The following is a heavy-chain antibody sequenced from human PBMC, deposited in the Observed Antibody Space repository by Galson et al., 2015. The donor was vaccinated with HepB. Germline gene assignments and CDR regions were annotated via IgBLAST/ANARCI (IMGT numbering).Heavy chain of an antibody. D-gene: IGHD2-8*01. CDR1: GFTFNNYA. J-gene: IGHJ4*02. CDR3: AKDGIMVSNNPYHLHF. Sequence: LRRLCAGSGFTFNNYAMRCVRQAPGKGLVWISSITSNGGRTFYTNSVEGRFTISRDNSRNTVVLQLSSLRPEDTAVYYCAKDGIMVSNNPYHLHFWGQGTLVSVSS. CDR2: ITSNGGRT. V-gene: IGHV3-23*01.